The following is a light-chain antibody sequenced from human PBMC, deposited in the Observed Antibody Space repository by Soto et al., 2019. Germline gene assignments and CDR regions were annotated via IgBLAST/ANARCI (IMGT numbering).Light chain of an antibody. V-gene: IGKV3-11*02. CDR3: QQRSQWPPEGT. CDR2: DAS. J-gene: IGKJ3*01. CDR1: QSVRSF. Sequence: EIVLTQSPATLSLSPGESATLSCRASQSVRSFLAWYQQKPGLPPRLLIYDASKRATGIPARFTGSGSGRDFTLTISSLEPEDFAVCYCQQRSQWPPEGTLGPGTKVDIK.